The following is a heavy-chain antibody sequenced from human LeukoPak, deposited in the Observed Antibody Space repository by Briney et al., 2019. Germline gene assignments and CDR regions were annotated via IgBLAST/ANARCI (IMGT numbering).Heavy chain of an antibody. D-gene: IGHD3-10*01. Sequence: GGSLRLSCAASGFTFSSYAMHWVRQAPGKGLEWVAVISYDGSNKYYADSVKGRFTISRDNSKNTLYLQMNSLRAEDTAVYYCAKASGRITMVRGVISSYMDVWGKGTTVIISS. J-gene: IGHJ6*03. V-gene: IGHV3-30*04. CDR1: GFTFSSYA. CDR3: AKASGRITMVRGVISSYMDV. CDR2: ISYDGSNK.